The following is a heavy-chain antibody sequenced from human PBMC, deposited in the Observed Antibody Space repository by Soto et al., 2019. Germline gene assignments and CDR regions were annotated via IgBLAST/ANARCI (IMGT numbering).Heavy chain of an antibody. V-gene: IGHV3-53*01. CDR3: VQTTGWPGFDF. Sequence: EVPLVESGGGLIQPGGSLRLSCAASGFTVSSKYMTWVRQAPGKGLEWVSVIYDGGTTYYADSVKGRFTISRDNSKNTLYLQVNSLRAEDTAVYYCVQTTGWPGFDFWGQGTLVTVSS. J-gene: IGHJ4*02. CDR2: IYDGGTT. D-gene: IGHD6-19*01. CDR1: GFTVSSKY.